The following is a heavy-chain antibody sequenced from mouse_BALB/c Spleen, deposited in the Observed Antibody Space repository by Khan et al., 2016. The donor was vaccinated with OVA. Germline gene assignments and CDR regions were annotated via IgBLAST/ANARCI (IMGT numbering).Heavy chain of an antibody. CDR1: GFTFSSFG. J-gene: IGHJ4*01. Sequence: EVELVESGGGLVQPGGSRKLSCAASGFTFSSFGMFWIRQAPEKGLEWVAYISSGSSTFYYADTVKGRFTISRDNPKNTLFLQMTSLRSEDTAISYCARILDIYTMDYWGQGTSVTVSS. CDR3: ARILDIYTMDY. V-gene: IGHV5-17*02. CDR2: ISSGSSTF.